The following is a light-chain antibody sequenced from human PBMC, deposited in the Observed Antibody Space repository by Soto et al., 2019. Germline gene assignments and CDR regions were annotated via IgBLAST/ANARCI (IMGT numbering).Light chain of an antibody. CDR1: QNVGSTY. V-gene: IGKV3-20*01. Sequence: EIVLTQSPDTLSLSPGEGAILSCRASQNVGSTYLAWYQQKTGQSPRLLIYAASTSAASIPDRFTGGGSGTDFTLTISRLEPEDFAVYYCQQYSSSPGTFGQGTKVEI. J-gene: IGKJ1*01. CDR3: QQYSSSPGT. CDR2: AAS.